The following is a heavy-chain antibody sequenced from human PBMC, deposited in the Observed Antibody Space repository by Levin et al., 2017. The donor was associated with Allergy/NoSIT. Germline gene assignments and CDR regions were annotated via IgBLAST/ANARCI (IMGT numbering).Heavy chain of an antibody. V-gene: IGHV4-59*01. CDR2: IYYSGST. CDR1: GGSISYYY. CDR3: ARVFEAGTAWFDP. J-gene: IGHJ5*02. Sequence: SETLSLTCTVSGGSISYYYWSWIRQPPGKGLEWIGYIYYSGSTNYNPSLKSRVTISVDTSKNQFSLKLSSVTAADTAVYYCARVFEAGTAWFDPWGQGTLVTVSS. D-gene: IGHD3-10*02.